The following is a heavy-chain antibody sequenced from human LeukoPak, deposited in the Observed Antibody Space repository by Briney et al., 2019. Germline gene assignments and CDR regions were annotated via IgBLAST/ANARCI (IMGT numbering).Heavy chain of an antibody. J-gene: IGHJ4*02. D-gene: IGHD2-21*01. CDR2: ISGSGGST. Sequence: TGGSLRLSCAASGFTFSSYAMSWVRQAPGKGLEWVSAISGSGGSTYYADSVKGRFTISRDNSKNTLYLQMNSLRAEDTAVYYCAKTALGSDELYYFDYWGQGTLVTVSS. V-gene: IGHV3-23*01. CDR1: GFTFSSYA. CDR3: AKTALGSDELYYFDY.